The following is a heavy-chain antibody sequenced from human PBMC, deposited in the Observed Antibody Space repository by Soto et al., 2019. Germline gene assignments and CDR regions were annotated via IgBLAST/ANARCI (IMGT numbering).Heavy chain of an antibody. CDR1: GFTFDDYA. CDR3: AKDMHRFGVVIQSWFDP. D-gene: IGHD3-3*01. CDR2: ISWNSGSI. J-gene: IGHJ5*02. V-gene: IGHV3-9*01. Sequence: EVQLVESGGGLVQPGRSLRLSCAASGFTFDDYAMHWVRQAPGKGLEWVSGISWNSGSIGYADSVKGRFTISRDNAKNSLYLQMNSLRAEDTALYYCAKDMHRFGVVIQSWFDPWGQGTLVTVSS.